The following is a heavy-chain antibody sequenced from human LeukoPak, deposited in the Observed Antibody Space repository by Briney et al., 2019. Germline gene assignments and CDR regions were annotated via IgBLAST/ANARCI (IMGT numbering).Heavy chain of an antibody. D-gene: IGHD2-21*02. V-gene: IGHV3-23*01. CDR3: AKGAYCGGDCYFYYYYYMDV. Sequence: GGSLRLSCAASGFTFSSYAMSWVRQAPGKGLEWVSAISGSGGSTYYADSVKGRFTISRDNSKNTLYLQMNSLRAEHTAVYYCAKGAYCGGDCYFYYYYYMDVWGKGTTVTVSS. CDR1: GFTFSSYA. J-gene: IGHJ6*03. CDR2: ISGSGGST.